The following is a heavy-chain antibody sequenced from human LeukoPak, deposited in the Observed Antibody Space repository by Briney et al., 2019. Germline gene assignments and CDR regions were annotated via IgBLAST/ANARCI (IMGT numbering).Heavy chain of an antibody. CDR3: ARDFPELWCFGY. J-gene: IGHJ4*02. CDR2: INSDGSST. Sequence: GGSLRLSCAASGFTFSRYWMHWVRQAPGKGLVWVSSINSDGSSTSYADSVKGRFTISRDNAKNTLYLQMNSLRAEDTAVYYCARDFPELWCFGYWGQGTLVTVSS. V-gene: IGHV3-74*01. CDR1: GFTFSRYW. D-gene: IGHD5-18*01.